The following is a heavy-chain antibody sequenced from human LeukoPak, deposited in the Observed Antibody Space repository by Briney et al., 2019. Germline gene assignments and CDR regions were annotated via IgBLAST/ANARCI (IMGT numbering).Heavy chain of an antibody. CDR3: ARDGVATNGVGFDY. Sequence: ASVKVSCKAFGHTFTSYYLHWVRQAPGQGLEWMGISSPSGGSTTYAQNFQGRVTMTRDTSTSTVHMELSSLRSEDTAVYYCARDGVATNGVGFDYWGQGTPVTVSS. CDR1: GHTFTSYY. D-gene: IGHD5-12*01. V-gene: IGHV1-46*01. J-gene: IGHJ4*02. CDR2: SSPSGGST.